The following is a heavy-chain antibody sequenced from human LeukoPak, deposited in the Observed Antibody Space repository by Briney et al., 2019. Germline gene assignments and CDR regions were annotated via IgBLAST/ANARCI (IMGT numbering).Heavy chain of an antibody. J-gene: IGHJ5*02. CDR3: ARDATDRTDIVVGWFDP. CDR2: ISYDGSNK. Sequence: PGGSLRLSCAASGFTFSSYAMYWVRQAPGKGLEWVTVISYDGSNKYYADSVKGRFTISRDNSKNTLYLQMNSLRAEDTAVYYCARDATDRTDIVVGWFDPWGQGTLVTVSS. CDR1: GFTFSSYA. D-gene: IGHD2-2*01. V-gene: IGHV3-30*04.